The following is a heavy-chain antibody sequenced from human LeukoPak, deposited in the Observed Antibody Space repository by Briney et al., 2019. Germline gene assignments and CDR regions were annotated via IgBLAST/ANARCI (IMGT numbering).Heavy chain of an antibody. J-gene: IGHJ5*02. Sequence: PGGSLRLSCAASGFTFSDYYMSWIRQAPGKGLEWVSYISSSGSTIYYADSVKGRFTISRDNAKNSLYLQMNSLRAEDTAVYYCARDRNVLLWFGETNWFDPWGQGTLVTVSS. V-gene: IGHV3-11*01. CDR1: GFTFSDYY. CDR2: ISSSGSTI. D-gene: IGHD3-10*01. CDR3: ARDRNVLLWFGETNWFDP.